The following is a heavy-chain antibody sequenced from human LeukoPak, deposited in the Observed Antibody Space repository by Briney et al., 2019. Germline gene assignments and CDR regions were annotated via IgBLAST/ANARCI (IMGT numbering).Heavy chain of an antibody. CDR1: GGSFNDYY. J-gene: IGHJ3*02. CDR3: ARSDYHNSGSHTVFDAFDI. D-gene: IGHD3-10*01. CDR2: IRHSGST. Sequence: SETLSLTCDVSGGSFNDYYWSWIRQPPGKGLEWIGEIRHSGSTNYNPSPKSRVTISVDTSKNQFSLKLSSVTAADTAVYYCARSDYHNSGSHTVFDAFDIWGQGTRVTVSS. V-gene: IGHV4-34*01.